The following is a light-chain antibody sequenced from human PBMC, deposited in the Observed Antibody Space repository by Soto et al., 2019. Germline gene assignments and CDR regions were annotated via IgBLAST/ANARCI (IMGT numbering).Light chain of an antibody. CDR1: SDNIGSNY. J-gene: IGLJ2*01. CDR3: AAWDDSLSGVV. Sequence: QSVLTQPPSASGTPGQRVTISCSGTSDNIGSNYVYWYQQPPGTAPKLLIFRNNQRPSGVPDRFSDSKSGTSASLAISGLRSEDVAEYFCAAWDDSLSGVVFGGGTQLTVL. CDR2: RNN. V-gene: IGLV1-47*02.